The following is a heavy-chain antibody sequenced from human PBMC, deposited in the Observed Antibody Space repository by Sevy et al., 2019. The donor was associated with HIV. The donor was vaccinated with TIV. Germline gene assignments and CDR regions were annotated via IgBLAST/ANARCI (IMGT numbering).Heavy chain of an antibody. Sequence: GGSLRLSCAASGFTFSSYAMSWVRQAPGKGLEWVSAISGSGGSTYYADSVKGRFTISRDNSKNTLYLQMNSRRAEDTAVYYCAKTRGDGTTEKILIMDYFDYWGQGTLVTVSS. CDR3: AKTRGDGTTEKILIMDYFDY. J-gene: IGHJ4*02. V-gene: IGHV3-23*01. D-gene: IGHD3-10*01. CDR1: GFTFSSYA. CDR2: ISGSGGST.